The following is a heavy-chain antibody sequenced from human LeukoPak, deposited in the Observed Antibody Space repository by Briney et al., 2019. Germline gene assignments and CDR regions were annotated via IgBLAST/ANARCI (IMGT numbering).Heavy chain of an antibody. J-gene: IGHJ3*02. CDR1: GFTFSSCA. CDR3: AKGDYGDYEYAFDI. CDR2: ISGSGGST. Sequence: GGSLRLSCAASGFTFSSCAMSWVRQAPGKGLEWVSAISGSGGSTYYADSVKGRFTISRDNSKNTLYLQMNGLRAEDTAVYYCAKGDYGDYEYAFDIWGQGTMVTVSS. D-gene: IGHD4-17*01. V-gene: IGHV3-23*01.